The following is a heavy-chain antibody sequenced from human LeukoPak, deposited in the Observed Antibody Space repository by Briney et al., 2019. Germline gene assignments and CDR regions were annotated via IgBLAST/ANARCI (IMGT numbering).Heavy chain of an antibody. D-gene: IGHD6-13*01. CDR1: GGSISSSSYY. CDR3: ARDWDRKNIAAAGTNDY. Sequence: PSETLSLTCTVSGGSISSSSYYWGWIRQPPGKGLEWIGSIYYSGSTYYNPSLKSRVTTSVDTSKNQFSLKLSSVTAADTAVYYCARDWDRKNIAAAGTNDYWGQGTLVTVSS. J-gene: IGHJ4*02. CDR2: IYYSGST. V-gene: IGHV4-39*07.